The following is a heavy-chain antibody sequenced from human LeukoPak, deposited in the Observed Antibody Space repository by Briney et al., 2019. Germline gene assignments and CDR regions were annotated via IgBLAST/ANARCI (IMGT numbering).Heavy chain of an antibody. CDR1: GFTFSSYY. V-gene: IGHV3-7*04. CDR3: ARVHILWFGELERYFDY. Sequence: GGSLRLSCAASGFTFSSYYMSWVRQAPGKGRECVANIKQDGSEKYYVDSVKGRFTISRDNAKNSLYLQMNSLRAEDTAVYYCARVHILWFGELERYFDYWGQGTLVTVSS. D-gene: IGHD3-10*01. CDR2: IKQDGSEK. J-gene: IGHJ4*02.